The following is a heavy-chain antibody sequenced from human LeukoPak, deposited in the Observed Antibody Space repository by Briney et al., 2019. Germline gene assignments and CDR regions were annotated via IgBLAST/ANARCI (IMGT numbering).Heavy chain of an antibody. CDR3: ARDLAGDDILTGSDVNWFDP. CDR1: GGSISSYY. J-gene: IGHJ5*02. D-gene: IGHD3-9*01. CDR2: IYYSGST. V-gene: IGHV4-59*01. Sequence: SETLSLTCTVSGGSISSYYWSWIRQPPGKGLEWIGYIYYSGSTNYNPSLKSRVTISVDTSKNQFSLKLSSVTAADTAVYYCARDLAGDDILTGSDVNWFDPWGQGTLVTVSS.